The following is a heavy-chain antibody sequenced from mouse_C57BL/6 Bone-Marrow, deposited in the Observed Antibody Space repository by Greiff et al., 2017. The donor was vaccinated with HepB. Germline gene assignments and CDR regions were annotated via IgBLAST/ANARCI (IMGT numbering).Heavy chain of an antibody. Sequence: VQLQQSGPGLVQPSQSLSITCTVSGFSLTSYGVHWVRQSPGKGLEWLGVIWSGGSTDYNAAFISRLSISKDNSKSQVFFKMNSLQADDTAIYYCARRFFLLWLRRTPHYYAMDYWGQGTSVTVSS. CDR3: ARRFFLLWLRRTPHYYAMDY. D-gene: IGHD2-9*01. J-gene: IGHJ4*01. CDR1: GFSLTSYG. V-gene: IGHV2-2*01. CDR2: IWSGGST.